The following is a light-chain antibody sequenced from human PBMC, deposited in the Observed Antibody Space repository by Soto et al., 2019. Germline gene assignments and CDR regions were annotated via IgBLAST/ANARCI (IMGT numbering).Light chain of an antibody. CDR2: DTS. CDR1: ENIGST. J-gene: IGKJ4*01. Sequence: EIVMTQSPATLSVSPVERATLSCRASENIGSTLAWYQHKPGQTPRLLIYDTSTRATGVPTRFSGSRSGAEFTLTISSLQSEDFAVYYCQPYNHWPLTFGGGTKVDI. V-gene: IGKV3-15*01. CDR3: QPYNHWPLT.